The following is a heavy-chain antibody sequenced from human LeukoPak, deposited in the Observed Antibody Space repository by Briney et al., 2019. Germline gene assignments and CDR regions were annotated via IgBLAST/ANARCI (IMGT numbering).Heavy chain of an antibody. Sequence: GGSLRLSCAASGFTFSTYAMSWVRQAPGKGLEWVSTISGSGGSTYYADSVKGRFTISRDNSKNTLYLQMNSLRVEDTAVHHCAKGRATVSGVFDYWGQGTLVTVSS. CDR2: ISGSGGST. CDR1: GFTFSTYA. D-gene: IGHD1-14*01. J-gene: IGHJ4*02. CDR3: AKGRATVSGVFDY. V-gene: IGHV3-23*01.